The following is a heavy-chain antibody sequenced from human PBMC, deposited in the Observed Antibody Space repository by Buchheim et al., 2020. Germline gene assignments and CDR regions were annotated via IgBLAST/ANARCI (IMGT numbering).Heavy chain of an antibody. D-gene: IGHD3-22*01. Sequence: QVQLVESGGGVVQPGRSLRLSCAASGFTFSSYAMHWVRQAPGKGLEWVAVISYDGSNKYYADSVKGRFTISRDNSKNKLYLLMISLRAEDTALYYCARDDTLVVFISPYSYFGLVVFEQGT. V-gene: IGHV3-30-3*01. J-gene: IGHJ6*01. CDR1: GFTFSSYA. CDR3: ARDDTLVVFISPYSYFGLVV. CDR2: ISYDGSNK.